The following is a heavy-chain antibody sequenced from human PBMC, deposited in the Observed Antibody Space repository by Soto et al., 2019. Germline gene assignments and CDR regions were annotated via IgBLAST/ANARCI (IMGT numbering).Heavy chain of an antibody. V-gene: IGHV4-34*01. CDR3: ARVGVVVVAATLWFDP. CDR2: INHSGST. D-gene: IGHD2-15*01. Sequence: SETLSLTCAVYGGSFSGYYWSWIRQPPGKGLEWIGEINHSGSTNYNPSLKSRVTISVDTSKNQFSLKLSSVTAADTAVYYCARVGVVVVAATLWFDPWGQGTLVTVSS. J-gene: IGHJ5*02. CDR1: GGSFSGYY.